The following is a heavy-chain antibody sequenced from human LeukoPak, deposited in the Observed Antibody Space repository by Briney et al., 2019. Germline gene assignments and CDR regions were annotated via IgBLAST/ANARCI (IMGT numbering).Heavy chain of an antibody. CDR3: AKDGVSWEIANYYMDV. CDR2: IWYDGSNK. V-gene: IGHV3-33*06. CDR1: GFTFSSYG. D-gene: IGHD3-3*01. Sequence: PGRSLRLSCAASGFTFSSYGMHWVRQAPGKGLEWVAVIWYDGSNKYYADSVKGRFTISRDNSKNTLYLQMNSLRAEDTAVYYCAKDGVSWEIANYYMDVWGKGTTITVSS. J-gene: IGHJ6*03.